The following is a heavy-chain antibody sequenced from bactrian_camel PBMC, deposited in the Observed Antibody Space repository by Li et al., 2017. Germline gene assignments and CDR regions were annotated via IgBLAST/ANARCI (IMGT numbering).Heavy chain of an antibody. D-gene: IGHD5*01. J-gene: IGHJ6*01. CDR1: EFDFSSNG. CDR3: AKEQNSGWEADFGN. V-gene: IGHV3S1*01. Sequence: QLVESGGDLVKPGETLRPSCEAAEFDFSSNGMAWVRQAAGKGLEWVASIRNDGGWTAYGDSVKGRFTISRDNAKDTMYLQLNSLKTEDTAMYYCAKEQNSGWEADFGNKGQGTQVTVS. CDR2: IRNDGGWT.